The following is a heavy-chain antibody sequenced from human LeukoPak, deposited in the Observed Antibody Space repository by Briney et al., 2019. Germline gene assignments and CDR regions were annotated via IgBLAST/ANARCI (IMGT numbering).Heavy chain of an antibody. J-gene: IGHJ4*02. V-gene: IGHV1-3*01. D-gene: IGHD7-27*01. CDR2: INAGSGNT. CDR1: GYTFTSYG. CDR3: ARGRTGEKAHYYFDY. Sequence: GASVKVSCKASGYTFTSYGISWVRQAPGQGLEWMGWINAGSGNTKYSQKFQGRVTITRDTSASTAYMELSSLRSEDTAVYYCARGRTGEKAHYYFDYWGQGTLVTVSS.